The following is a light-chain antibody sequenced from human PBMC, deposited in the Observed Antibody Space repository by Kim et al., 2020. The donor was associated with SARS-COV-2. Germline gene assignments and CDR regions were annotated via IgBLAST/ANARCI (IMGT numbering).Light chain of an antibody. J-gene: IGLJ2*01. CDR1: NIGSRN. Sequence: SGSGALGQTARITWGVKNIGSRNVHWYQQKPGQAPVLVIYRDFNRPSGIPERFSGSNSGNTATLTINRAQAGDEADYYCQVWDSRVFGGGTQLTVL. CDR3: QVWDSRV. V-gene: IGLV3-9*01. CDR2: RDF.